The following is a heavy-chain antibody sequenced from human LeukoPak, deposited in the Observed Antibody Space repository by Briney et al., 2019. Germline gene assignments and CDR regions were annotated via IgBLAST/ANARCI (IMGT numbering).Heavy chain of an antibody. CDR3: ARGVNLNWFDP. Sequence: SGGSLRLSCAASGFTFTSYSMNWVRQAPGKGLEWVSSISSSSSYIYYADSVKGRFTISRDNAKNSLYLQMNSLRAEDTAVYYCARGVNLNWFDPWGQGTLVTVSS. D-gene: IGHD1-14*01. J-gene: IGHJ5*02. V-gene: IGHV3-21*01. CDR1: GFTFTSYS. CDR2: ISSSSSYI.